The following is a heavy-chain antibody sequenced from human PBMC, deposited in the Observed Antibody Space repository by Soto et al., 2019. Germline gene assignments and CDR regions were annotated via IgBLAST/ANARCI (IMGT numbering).Heavy chain of an antibody. CDR2: ISTYNGDT. D-gene: IGHD6-13*01. J-gene: IGHJ4*02. CDR1: GYTFTSYG. CDR3: ARSNGIAAAGPPFDY. Sequence: ASVKVSCKASGYTFTSYGISWVRQAPGQGLEWMGWISTYNGDTHYTGKLQDRVTMTRDTSTSTAYMELRSLRSDDTAVYYCARSNGIAAAGPPFDYWGQGTLVTVSS. V-gene: IGHV1-18*01.